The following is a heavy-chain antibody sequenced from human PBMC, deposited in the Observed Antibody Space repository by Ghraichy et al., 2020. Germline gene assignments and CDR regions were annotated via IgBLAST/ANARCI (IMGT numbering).Heavy chain of an antibody. Sequence: GVLRLSCVGSGFTLSSYSMNWVRQSPGKGLEWVSYISSSGRNRFYADSVKGRFTVSRDNVRNSLSLQMNSLRDEDTAVYYCARASTVVRFYYNAGMDVWGKGTTVTVSS. CDR1: GFTLSSYS. V-gene: IGHV3-21*01. J-gene: IGHJ6*04. CDR2: ISSSGRNR. D-gene: IGHD4-23*01. CDR3: ARASTVVRFYYNAGMDV.